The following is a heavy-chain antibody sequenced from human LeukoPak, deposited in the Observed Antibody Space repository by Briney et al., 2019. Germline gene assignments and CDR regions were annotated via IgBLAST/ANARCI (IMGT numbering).Heavy chain of an antibody. CDR3: ARVRLGYCSSTSCYALDP. CDR2: ISYDGSNK. Sequence: GGSLRLSCAASGFTFSSYAMHWVRQAPGKGLEWVAVISYDGSNKYYADSVKGRFTISRDNSKNTLYLQMNSLRAEDTAVYYCARVRLGYCSSTSCYALDPWGQGTLVTVSS. CDR1: GFTFSSYA. J-gene: IGHJ5*02. D-gene: IGHD2-2*01. V-gene: IGHV3-30-3*01.